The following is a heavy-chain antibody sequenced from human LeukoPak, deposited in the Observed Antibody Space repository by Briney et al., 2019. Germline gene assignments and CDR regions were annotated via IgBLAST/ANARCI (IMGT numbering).Heavy chain of an antibody. CDR1: GYSISSGYY. Sequence: SETLSLTCTVSGYSISSGYYWGWIRQPPGKGLEWIGSIYHSGSTYYNPSLKSRVTISVDTSKNQFSLKLISVTAADTAVYYYASQYYYGSGSYYPFDYWGQGTLVTVSS. CDR2: IYHSGST. D-gene: IGHD3-10*01. J-gene: IGHJ4*02. V-gene: IGHV4-38-2*02. CDR3: ASQYYYGSGSYYPFDY.